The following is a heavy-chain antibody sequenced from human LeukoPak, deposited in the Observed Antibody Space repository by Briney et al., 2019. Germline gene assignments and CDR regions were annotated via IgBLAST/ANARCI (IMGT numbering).Heavy chain of an antibody. Sequence: SQTLSLTCTVSGALISSGGYYWSWIRQHPGKGLEWIVYIDDSGRTYYNPPLKSRITISVDTSKNHFSRNLNSVTAADTAVYFCARNNGVDFDYWGQGTLVTVSS. J-gene: IGHJ4*02. D-gene: IGHD2-8*01. CDR3: ARNNGVDFDY. V-gene: IGHV4-31*03. CDR2: IDDSGRT. CDR1: GALISSGGYY.